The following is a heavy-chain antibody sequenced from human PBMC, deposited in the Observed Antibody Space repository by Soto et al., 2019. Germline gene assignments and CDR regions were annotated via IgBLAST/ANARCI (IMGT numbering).Heavy chain of an antibody. CDR2: VFHTGTT. CDR1: GDSVSSPYY. J-gene: IGHJ4*02. Sequence: QVQLQESGPGLVKPSGTLSLTCAVSGDSVSSPYYWCWVRQPPRKGLEWILEVFHTGTTSYTPSLRSRVTISMDKSNNQSSLDLLSVTAADTVVYYWPRSAGWYAVHSWGPGTRVIVSS. D-gene: IGHD6-19*01. V-gene: IGHV4-4*02. CDR3: PRSAGWYAVHS.